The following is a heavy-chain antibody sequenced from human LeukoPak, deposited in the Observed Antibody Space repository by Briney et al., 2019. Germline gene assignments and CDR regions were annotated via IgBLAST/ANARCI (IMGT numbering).Heavy chain of an antibody. CDR2: ISSSGSTI. Sequence: GGSLRLSCAASGFTFSSYVMNWVRQAPGKGLEWISYISSSGSTIHYADSVKGRFTISRDNAKNSLYLQMNSLRAEDTAVYYCARGGFDWLLFNYYYYMDVWGKGTTVTISS. D-gene: IGHD3-9*01. J-gene: IGHJ6*03. CDR3: ARGGFDWLLFNYYYYMDV. V-gene: IGHV3-48*03. CDR1: GFTFSSYV.